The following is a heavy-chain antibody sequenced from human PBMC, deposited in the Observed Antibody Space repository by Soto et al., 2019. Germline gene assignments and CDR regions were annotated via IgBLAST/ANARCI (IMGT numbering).Heavy chain of an antibody. D-gene: IGHD1-1*01. CDR1: GYSFTSYW. CDR2: IDPSDSYT. CDR3: YGVDV. Sequence: ESLKISFKGSGYSFTSYWISWVRQMPGKGLEWMGRIDPSDSYTNYSPSKNQFSLKLNSVTAADTAVYYCARDVWNHDYYYYYGVDVWGQGTTVTVSS. V-gene: IGHV5-10-1*01. J-gene: IGHJ6*02.